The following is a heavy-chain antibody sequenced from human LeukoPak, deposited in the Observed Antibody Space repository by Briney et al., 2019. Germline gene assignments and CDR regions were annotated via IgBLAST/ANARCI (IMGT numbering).Heavy chain of an antibody. Sequence: PGGSLRLSCVASGFTFSSSWMTWVRQAPGKGLEGVAKIKQDGSEKNYVDSVKGRFTISRDNAKNSLSLRMNSLSAEDTAVYYCATGYSSGWYFYFQNWGQGSLVSVSS. D-gene: IGHD6-19*01. CDR1: GFTFSSSW. CDR3: ATGYSSGWYFYFQN. CDR2: IKQDGSEK. V-gene: IGHV3-7*01. J-gene: IGHJ1*01.